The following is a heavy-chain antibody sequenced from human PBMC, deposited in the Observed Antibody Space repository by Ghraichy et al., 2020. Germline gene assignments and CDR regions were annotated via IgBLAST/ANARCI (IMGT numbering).Heavy chain of an antibody. Sequence: SETLSLTCAVYGGSFSGYYWSWIRQPPGKGLEWIGEINHSGSTNYNPSLKSRVTISVDTSKNQFSLKLSSVTAADTAVYYCARGGKARPIVVVVATTRGWFDPWGQGTLVTVSS. CDR3: ARGGKARPIVVVVATTRGWFDP. CDR1: GGSFSGYY. D-gene: IGHD2-15*01. CDR2: INHSGST. J-gene: IGHJ5*02. V-gene: IGHV4-34*01.